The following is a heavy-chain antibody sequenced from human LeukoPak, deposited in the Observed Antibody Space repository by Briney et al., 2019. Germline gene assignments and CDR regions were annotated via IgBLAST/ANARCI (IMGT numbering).Heavy chain of an antibody. J-gene: IGHJ4*02. D-gene: IGHD5-18*01. V-gene: IGHV3-23*01. CDR2: ISNSGANT. Sequence: GFAXXNYAMSWVRQAPGKGLEWVSAISNSGANTYYADSVKGRFTISRDKAKDTVYLQMNSLKAEDTALYYCAXEXHYXHVDTYLVTIDYWGQGTLVTVSS. CDR3: AXEXHYXHVDTYLVTIDY. CDR1: GFAXXNYA.